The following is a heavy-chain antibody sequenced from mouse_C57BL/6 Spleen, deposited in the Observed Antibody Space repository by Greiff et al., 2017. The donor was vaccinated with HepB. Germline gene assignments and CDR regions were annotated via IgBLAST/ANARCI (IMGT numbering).Heavy chain of an antibody. Sequence: EVKLMESGPELVKPGASVKIPCKASGYTFTDYNMDWVKQSHGKSLEWIGDINTNNGGTIYNQKFKGKATLTVDKSSSTAYMEILSLTSEDTAVYYCAIYDDDGAYWGQGTLVTVSA. CDR2: INTNNGGT. CDR3: AIYDDDGAY. J-gene: IGHJ3*01. D-gene: IGHD2-4*01. V-gene: IGHV1-18*01. CDR1: GYTFTDYN.